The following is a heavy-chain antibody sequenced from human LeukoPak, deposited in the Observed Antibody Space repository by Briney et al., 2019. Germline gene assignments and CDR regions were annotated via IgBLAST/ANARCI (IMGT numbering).Heavy chain of an antibody. J-gene: IGHJ4*02. CDR1: GGSFSGYY. V-gene: IGHV4-34*01. CDR3: ARHPHPPYSSGWHFDY. CDR2: INHSGST. D-gene: IGHD6-19*01. Sequence: SETLSLTCAVYGGSFSGYYWSWIRQPPGKGLERIGEINHSGSTNYNPSLKSRVTISVDTSKNQFSLKLSSVTAADTAVYYCARHPHPPYSSGWHFDYWGQGTLVTVSS.